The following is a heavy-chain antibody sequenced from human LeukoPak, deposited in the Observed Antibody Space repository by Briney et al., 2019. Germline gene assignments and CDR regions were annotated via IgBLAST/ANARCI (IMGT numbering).Heavy chain of an antibody. CDR3: VRGGYSSFDY. CDR2: IKQDGSQK. CDR1: GFTFSSSW. Sequence: GGSLRLSCAASGFTFSSSWMSWVRQAPGKGLEWVANIKQDGSQKHYVDSVKGRFTISRVNAKNSLYVQMNSLRVEDTAIYYCVRGGYSSFDYWGQGTLVTVSS. J-gene: IGHJ4*02. D-gene: IGHD3-10*01. V-gene: IGHV3-7*03.